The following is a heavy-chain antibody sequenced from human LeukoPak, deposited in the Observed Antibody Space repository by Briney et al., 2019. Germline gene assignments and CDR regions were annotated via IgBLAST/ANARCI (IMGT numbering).Heavy chain of an antibody. CDR3: VRSSRYYDSSGLQAYYFDY. CDR1: GGTFSSYA. CDR2: IIPIFGTA. D-gene: IGHD3-22*01. Sequence: ASVKVSCKASGGTFSSYAISWVRQAPGQGLEWMGGIIPIFGTANYAQKFQGRVTITADESTSTAYMELSSLRSEDTAVYYCVRSSRYYDSSGLQAYYFDYWGQGTLVTVSS. J-gene: IGHJ4*02. V-gene: IGHV1-69*01.